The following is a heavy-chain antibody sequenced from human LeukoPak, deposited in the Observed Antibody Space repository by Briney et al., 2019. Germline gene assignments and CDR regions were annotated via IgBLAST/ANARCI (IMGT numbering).Heavy chain of an antibody. D-gene: IGHD3-16*01. Sequence: GGSLRLSCAASGFTFSNYWMSWVRQAPGKGLEWVANIKQDGSGKYYVDSVKGRFTISRDNAKNSLYLQMNSLRAEDTAVYYCARHYYYDFDYWGQGTLVTVSS. J-gene: IGHJ4*02. CDR1: GFTFSNYW. CDR2: IKQDGSGK. CDR3: ARHYYYDFDY. V-gene: IGHV3-7*04.